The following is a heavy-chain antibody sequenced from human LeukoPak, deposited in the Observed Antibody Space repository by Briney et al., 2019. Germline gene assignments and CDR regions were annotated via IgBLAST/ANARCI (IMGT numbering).Heavy chain of an antibody. V-gene: IGHV4-61*02. J-gene: IGHJ4*02. CDR1: GGSISSGSYY. D-gene: IGHD3-10*01. CDR3: ARAGSGALRD. Sequence: SQTLSLTCTVSGGSISSGSYYWSWIRQPAGKGLEWIGLIYTSGGTNYNPSLKNRVTMSVDTSKNQFSLKLSSVTAADTAVYYCARAGSGALRDWGQGTLVTVSS. CDR2: IYTSGGT.